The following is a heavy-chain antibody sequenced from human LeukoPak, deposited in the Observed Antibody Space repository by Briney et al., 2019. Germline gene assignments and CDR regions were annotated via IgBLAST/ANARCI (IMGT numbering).Heavy chain of an antibody. Sequence: GGSLRLSCAASGFTFSSYEMNWVRQAPGKGLEWVSYISNFGSTIYYADSVKGRFTISRDNAKNSLYLRMNSLRAEDTAVYYCARHLYGGDYWGQGTLVTVSS. V-gene: IGHV3-48*03. CDR2: ISNFGSTI. CDR3: ARHLYGGDY. CDR1: GFTFSSYE. D-gene: IGHD4-17*01. J-gene: IGHJ4*02.